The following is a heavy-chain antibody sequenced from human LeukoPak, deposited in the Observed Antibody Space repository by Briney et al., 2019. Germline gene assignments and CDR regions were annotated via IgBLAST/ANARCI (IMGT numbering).Heavy chain of an antibody. CDR2: FDPEDGET. CDR3: LSLYYDSSGPYGDY. D-gene: IGHD3-22*01. Sequence: GASVKVSCKVSGYTLTELSMHWVRQAPGKGLEWMGGFDPEDGETIYAQKFQGRVTMTEDTSTDTAYMELSSLRSEDTAVYYCLSLYYDSSGPYGDYWGQGTLVTVSP. J-gene: IGHJ4*02. V-gene: IGHV1-24*01. CDR1: GYTLTELS.